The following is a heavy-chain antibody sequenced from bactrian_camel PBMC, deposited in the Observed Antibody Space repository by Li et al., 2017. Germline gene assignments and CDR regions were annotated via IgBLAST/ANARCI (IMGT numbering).Heavy chain of an antibody. CDR2: IDHDGHT. CDR1: GFPWPRYC. J-gene: IGHJ7*01. D-gene: IGHD7*01. Sequence: HVQLVESGGGSVQAGGSLRLSCVIEGFPWPRYCMGWFRQGPEKEREGVACIDHDGHTTYADFVKGRFAISKDNAKNILYLQMDSPEPEDTAMYYCAADHVGSGGCSAYEMDSWGKGTQVTVS. V-gene: IGHV3S63*01.